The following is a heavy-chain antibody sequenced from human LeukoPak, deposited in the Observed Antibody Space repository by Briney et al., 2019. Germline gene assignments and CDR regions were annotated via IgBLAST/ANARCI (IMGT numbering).Heavy chain of an antibody. J-gene: IGHJ5*02. D-gene: IGHD1-26*01. CDR3: ARGWWELPGGFDP. Sequence: PSETLSLTCAVSGGSISSSNWWSWVRQPPGKGLEWIGEIYHSGSTNYNPSLKSRVTISVDKSKNQFSLKLSSVTAADTAVYYCARGWWELPGGFDPWGQGTLVTVSS. V-gene: IGHV4-4*02. CDR2: IYHSGST. CDR1: GGSISSSNW.